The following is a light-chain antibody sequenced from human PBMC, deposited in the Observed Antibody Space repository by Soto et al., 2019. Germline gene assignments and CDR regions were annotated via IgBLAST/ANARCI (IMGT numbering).Light chain of an antibody. J-gene: IGKJ5*01. CDR2: DAS. Sequence: VLTPSQATLSFSPVSRATTFFSTSLSVSVYLDWYQQKPGQAPRLLTSDASNRATGIPDRFSGSGSGTDFTLTISSLEPEDFAVYYCHQRQYWPPITFGQGTRLEIK. CDR1: LSVSVY. V-gene: IGKV3-11*01. CDR3: HQRQYWPPIT.